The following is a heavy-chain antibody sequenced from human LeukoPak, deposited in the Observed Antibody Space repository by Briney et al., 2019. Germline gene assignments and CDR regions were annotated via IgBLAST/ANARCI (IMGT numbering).Heavy chain of an antibody. CDR2: IYYSGST. Sequence: SETLSLTCTVSGGSISSYYWSWIRQPPGKGLEWIGYIYYSGSTNYNPSLKSRVTISVDTSKNQFSLKLSSVTAADTAVYYCARHSRGPAAGPAFDYWGQGTLVTVSS. J-gene: IGHJ4*02. V-gene: IGHV4-59*08. CDR1: GGSISSYY. D-gene: IGHD6-13*01. CDR3: ARHSRGPAAGPAFDY.